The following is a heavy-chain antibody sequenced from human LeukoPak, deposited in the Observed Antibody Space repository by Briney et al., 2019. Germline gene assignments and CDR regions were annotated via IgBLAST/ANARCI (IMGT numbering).Heavy chain of an antibody. Sequence: ASVKVSCTASGYTFTSYGISWVRQAPGQGLEWMGWISAYNGNTNYAQKLQGRVTMTTDTSTSTAYMELRSLRSDDTAVYYCARRDSSGYYYNWGAFDIWGQGTMVTVSS. V-gene: IGHV1-18*01. J-gene: IGHJ3*02. CDR3: ARRDSSGYYYNWGAFDI. D-gene: IGHD3-22*01. CDR2: ISAYNGNT. CDR1: GYTFTSYG.